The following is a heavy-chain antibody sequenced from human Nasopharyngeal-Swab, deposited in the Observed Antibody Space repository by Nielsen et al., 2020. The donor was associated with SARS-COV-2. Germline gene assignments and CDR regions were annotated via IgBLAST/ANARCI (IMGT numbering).Heavy chain of an antibody. J-gene: IGHJ3*01. CDR2: INPNGGGA. D-gene: IGHD3-10*01. CDR3: AREMRDRSSGNDAFDV. Sequence: WVRQAPGQGLEWMGCINPNGGGATYAQKFEGRVTMTRATSRDTAYMELSVLRPDDTAVFYCAREMRDRSSGNDAFDVWAKGQGSPSPQ. V-gene: IGHV1-2*02.